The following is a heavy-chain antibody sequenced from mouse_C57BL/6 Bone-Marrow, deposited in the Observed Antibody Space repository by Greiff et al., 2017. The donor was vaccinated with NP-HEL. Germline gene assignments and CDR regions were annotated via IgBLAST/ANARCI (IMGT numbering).Heavy chain of an antibody. Sequence: QVQLQQSGAELVKPGASVKISCKASGYTFTDYYINWVKQRHGQGLEGIGKIGPGSGSTYYNEKFKGKATLTADKSSSTAYMQLSSLTSEDSAVYFCARDYYGSRMDYWGQGTSVTVSS. D-gene: IGHD1-1*01. CDR3: ARDYYGSRMDY. CDR1: GYTFTDYY. J-gene: IGHJ4*01. CDR2: IGPGSGST. V-gene: IGHV1-77*01.